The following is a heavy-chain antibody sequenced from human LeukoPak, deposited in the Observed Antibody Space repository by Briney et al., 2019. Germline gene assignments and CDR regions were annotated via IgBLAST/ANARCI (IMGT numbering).Heavy chain of an antibody. CDR3: ARVGPGLGFDI. CDR2: IYHSGST. D-gene: IGHD3-16*01. V-gene: IGHV4-39*07. CDR1: GGSISSSPYY. Sequence: PSETLSLTCTVSGGSISSSPYYWGWIRQLPGKGLEWIGNIYHSGSTYYNPSLKSRVTISGDTSKNQFSLKLSSVTAADTAVYYCARVGPGLGFDIWGQGTMVTVSS. J-gene: IGHJ3*02.